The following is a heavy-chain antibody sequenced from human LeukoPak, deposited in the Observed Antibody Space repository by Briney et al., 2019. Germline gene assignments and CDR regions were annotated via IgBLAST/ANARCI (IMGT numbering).Heavy chain of an antibody. CDR2: TNPNSGDS. V-gene: IGHV1-2*02. CDR1: GYKFTGYY. J-gene: IGHJ4*02. Sequence: GASVKVSCKASGYKFTGYYMHWVRQAPGQGLEWMGWTNPNSGDSHHAQKFQGRVTMTRDTSISTAYMELSRLRSDGTAVYYCAREIGGILVFDYWGQGTLVTVSS. D-gene: IGHD5-18*01. CDR3: AREIGGILVFDY.